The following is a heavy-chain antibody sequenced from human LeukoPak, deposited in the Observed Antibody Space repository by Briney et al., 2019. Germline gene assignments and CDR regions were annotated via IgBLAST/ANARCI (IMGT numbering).Heavy chain of an antibody. D-gene: IGHD3-22*01. CDR3: ASSKGLFPQGG. J-gene: IGHJ4*02. Sequence: GGSLRLSCAASGFTFSSYGMHWVRQAPGKGLEWVAVIWYDGSNKYYADSVKGRFTISRDNSKNTLYLQMNSLRAEDTAVYYCASSKGLFPQGGWGQGTLVTVSS. V-gene: IGHV3-33*01. CDR1: GFTFSSYG. CDR2: IWYDGSNK.